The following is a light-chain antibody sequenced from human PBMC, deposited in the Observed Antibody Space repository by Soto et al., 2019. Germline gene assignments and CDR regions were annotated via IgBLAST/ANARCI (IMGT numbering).Light chain of an antibody. J-gene: IGKJ1*01. CDR1: QSISNNY. V-gene: IGKV3-20*01. CDR2: GVS. CDR3: QQSTA. Sequence: EIVLTQSPGTLSLSPGERATLSCRASQSISNNYLAWYQHRPGQAPRLLIYGVSSRATGIADRFSGSWSGTDFTPTTSRLEPEDLVVSYGQQSTAFGQGTRVE.